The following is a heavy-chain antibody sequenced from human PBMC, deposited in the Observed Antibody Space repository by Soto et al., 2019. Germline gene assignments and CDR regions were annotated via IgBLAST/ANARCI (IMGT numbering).Heavy chain of an antibody. D-gene: IGHD2-15*01. J-gene: IGHJ4*02. CDR2: ISGGSDYI. CDR3: GRAGIVVVGAASRPLDH. CDR1: GFTFGSHS. V-gene: IGHV3-21*01. Sequence: EVQMEESGGGLVKPGGSLRLSCVASGFTFGSHSMYWVRQAPGKVLEWVSSISGGSDYIFYADSVKGRFTISRDNAMNSLYQQMNSLRAEDTAVYYCGRAGIVVVGAASRPLDHWGQGTLVTVSS.